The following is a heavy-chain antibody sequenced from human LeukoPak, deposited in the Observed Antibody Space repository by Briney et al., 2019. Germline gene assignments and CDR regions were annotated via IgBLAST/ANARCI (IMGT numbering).Heavy chain of an antibody. J-gene: IGHJ6*04. V-gene: IGHV4-61*02. CDR3: ARDRGVLDV. D-gene: IGHD3-10*01. Sequence: SQTLSLTCTVSGGSISSGSYYWSWIRQPAGKGLEWIGRIYTSGSTNYNPSLKSRVTISVDTSKNQFSLKLSSVTAADTAVYYCARDRGVLDVWGKGTTVTVSS. CDR1: GGSISSGSYY. CDR2: IYTSGST.